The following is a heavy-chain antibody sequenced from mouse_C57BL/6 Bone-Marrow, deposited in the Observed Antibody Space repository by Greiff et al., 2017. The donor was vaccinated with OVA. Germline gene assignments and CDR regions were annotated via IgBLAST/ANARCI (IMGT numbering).Heavy chain of an antibody. J-gene: IGHJ2*01. CDR1: GYAFSSSW. Sequence: VQLQQSGPELVKPGASVKISCKASGYAFSSSWMNWVKQRPGKGLEWIGRIYPGDGDTNYNGKFKGKATLTADKSSSTAYMQRSSLTSEDSAVYFCARPNYYGLYYFDYWGQGTTLTVSS. D-gene: IGHD1-1*01. CDR2: IYPGDGDT. V-gene: IGHV1-82*01. CDR3: ARPNYYGLYYFDY.